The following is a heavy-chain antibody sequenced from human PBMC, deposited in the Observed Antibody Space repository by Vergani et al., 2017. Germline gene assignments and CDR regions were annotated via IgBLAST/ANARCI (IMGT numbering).Heavy chain of an antibody. V-gene: IGHV3-11*01. CDR3: ARDHELGGAGSPYGMDG. CDR1: GFTFSDYY. D-gene: IGHD3-10*01. Sequence: QVQLVESGGGLVKPGGSLRLSCAASGFTFSDYYMSWVRQAPGKGLEWVSYISSSGSTIYYADSVKGRFTISRDTAKSSLYLQMNSLRAEDTAVYYCARDHELGGAGSPYGMDGGGQGTTVTVSS. J-gene: IGHJ6*02. CDR2: ISSSGSTI.